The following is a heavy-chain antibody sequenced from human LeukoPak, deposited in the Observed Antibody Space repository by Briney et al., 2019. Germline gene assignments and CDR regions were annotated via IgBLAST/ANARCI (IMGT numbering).Heavy chain of an antibody. CDR3: ARARKPRGAVRLGELSLLGY. CDR1: GYTFTSYY. CDR2: INPSGGST. D-gene: IGHD3-16*02. J-gene: IGHJ4*02. Sequence: ASVKVSCKASGYTFTSYYMHWVRQAPGQGLEWMGIINPSGGSTSYAQKFQGRVTMTRDTSTSTVYMELSSLRSEDTAVYYCARARKPRGAVRLGELSLLGYWGQGTLVTVSS. V-gene: IGHV1-46*01.